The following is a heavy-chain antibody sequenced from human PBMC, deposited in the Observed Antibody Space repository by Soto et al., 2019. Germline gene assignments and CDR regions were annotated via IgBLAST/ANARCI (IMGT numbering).Heavy chain of an antibody. CDR3: ARDSSPYGDYVGFDY. CDR1: GYTFTRYG. D-gene: IGHD4-17*01. CDR2: ISAYNGNT. J-gene: IGHJ4*02. Sequence: ASVKVSCKASGYTFTRYGIIWVRQAPGQGLEWMGWISAYNGNTNYAQKLQGRVTMTTDTSTSTAYMELRSLRSDDTAVYYCARDSSPYGDYVGFDYWGQGTLVTVSS. V-gene: IGHV1-18*01.